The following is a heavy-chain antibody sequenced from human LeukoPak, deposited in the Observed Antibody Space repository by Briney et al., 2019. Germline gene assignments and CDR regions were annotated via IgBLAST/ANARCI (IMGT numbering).Heavy chain of an antibody. J-gene: IGHJ2*01. CDR3: ARGNGGSHYWYFDL. D-gene: IGHD1-26*01. Sequence: GGSLRLSCAAAGFTFSSDWMSWVRQAPGKGLEWVANIKQDGSEKYYVDSVKGRFTISRDNAKNSLYLQMNSLRAEDTAVYYCARGNGGSHYWYFDLWGRGTLVTVSS. CDR2: IKQDGSEK. CDR1: GFTFSSDW. V-gene: IGHV3-7*01.